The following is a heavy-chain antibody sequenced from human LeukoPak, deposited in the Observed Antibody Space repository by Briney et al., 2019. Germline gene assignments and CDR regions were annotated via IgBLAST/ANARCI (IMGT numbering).Heavy chain of an antibody. V-gene: IGHV1-18*01. CDR1: GYTFTSYG. J-gene: IGHJ4*02. Sequence: ASVKVSCKASGYTFTSYGISWVRQAPGQGLEWMGWISAYNGNTNYAQKLQGRVTMTTDTSTSTAYMELRSLRSDDTAVYYCAKDCSGGSCFHYFDYWGQGTLVTVSS. D-gene: IGHD2-15*01. CDR2: ISAYNGNT. CDR3: AKDCSGGSCFHYFDY.